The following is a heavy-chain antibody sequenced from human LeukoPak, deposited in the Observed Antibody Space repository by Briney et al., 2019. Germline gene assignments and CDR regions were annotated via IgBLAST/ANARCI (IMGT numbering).Heavy chain of an antibody. Sequence: RGGPLRLFCAASGFTFSDYYMFWIRQAPGKGLEWLSYISKSCSTMYYADSVEGRFTIARDNGKNSLYLQMNSLRAEDTAGYYCARDALGSYDYWGQGTPVTVSS. CDR2: ISKSCSTM. J-gene: IGHJ4*02. CDR1: GFTFSDYY. D-gene: IGHD3-10*01. CDR3: ARDALGSYDY. V-gene: IGHV3-11*01.